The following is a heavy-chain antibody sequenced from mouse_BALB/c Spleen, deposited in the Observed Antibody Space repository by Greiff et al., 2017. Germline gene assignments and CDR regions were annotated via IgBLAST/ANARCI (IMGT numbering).Heavy chain of an antibody. CDR3: ARERDGNYEGLDY. J-gene: IGHJ2*01. D-gene: IGHD2-1*01. CDR1: GFTFSSYA. Sequence: EVMLVESGGGLVKPGGSLKLSCAASGFTFSSYAMSWVRQTPEKRLEWVASISSGGSTYYPDSVKGRFTISRDNARNILYLQMSSLRSEDTAMYYCARERDGNYEGLDYWGQGTTLTVSS. CDR2: ISSGGST. V-gene: IGHV5-6-5*01.